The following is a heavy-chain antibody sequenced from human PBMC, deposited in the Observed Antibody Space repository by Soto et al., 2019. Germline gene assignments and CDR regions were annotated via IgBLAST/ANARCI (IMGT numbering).Heavy chain of an antibody. CDR1: GGSISSYF. Sequence: NPSETLSLTCAVSGGSISSYFWSWLRQPPGKGLEWIGYIYYSGSTKYNPSLKSRVTISLDTSKNQFSLKLSSVTDADAAVYYCARDLGRYFDYWGQGTLVTVSS. CDR2: IYYSGST. CDR3: ARDLGRYFDY. V-gene: IGHV4-59*01. D-gene: IGHD7-27*01. J-gene: IGHJ4*02.